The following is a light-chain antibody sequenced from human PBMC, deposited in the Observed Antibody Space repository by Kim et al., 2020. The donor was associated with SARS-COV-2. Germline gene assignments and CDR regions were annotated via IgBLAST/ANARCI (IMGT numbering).Light chain of an antibody. CDR1: SSDVGGYNY. Sequence: QSALTQPPSASGSPGQSVTISCTGTSSDVGGYNYVSWYQHHPGKAPKFMIYEVSKRRSGVPDRFSGSKSGNTASLTVSGLQADDEADYYCSSYAGSNNFVCGTGTQLTVL. CDR2: EVS. J-gene: IGLJ1*01. V-gene: IGLV2-8*01. CDR3: SSYAGSNNFV.